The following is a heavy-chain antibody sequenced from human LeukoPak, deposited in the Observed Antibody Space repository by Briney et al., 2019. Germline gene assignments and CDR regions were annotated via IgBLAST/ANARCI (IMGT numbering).Heavy chain of an antibody. CDR2: IYYSGST. Sequence: SETLSLTCTVSGGSISSYYWSWIRQPPGKGLEWIGYIYYSGSTNYNPSLKSRVTISVDTSKNQFSLKLSSVTAADTAVYYCARGSASITMVRGVTGYYYYMDVWGKGTTVTISS. V-gene: IGHV4-59*01. CDR3: ARGSASITMVRGVTGYYYYMDV. D-gene: IGHD3-10*01. CDR1: GGSISSYY. J-gene: IGHJ6*03.